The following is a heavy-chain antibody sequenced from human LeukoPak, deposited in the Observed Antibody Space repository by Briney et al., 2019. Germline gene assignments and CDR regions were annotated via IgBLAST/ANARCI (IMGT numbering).Heavy chain of an antibody. Sequence: GESLKISCKGSGYSFTSYWIGWVRQMPGKGLEWMGIIYPGDSDTRYSPSFQGQVTISADKSISTAYLQWSSLKASDTAMYYCARLAGYSSSYYYYTDVWGKGTTVTVSS. J-gene: IGHJ6*03. D-gene: IGHD6-6*01. CDR3: ARLAGYSSSYYYYTDV. V-gene: IGHV5-51*01. CDR2: IYPGDSDT. CDR1: GYSFTSYW.